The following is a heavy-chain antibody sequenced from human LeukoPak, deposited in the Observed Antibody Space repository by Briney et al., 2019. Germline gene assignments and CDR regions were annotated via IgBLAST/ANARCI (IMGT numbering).Heavy chain of an antibody. CDR1: GGSISSGGYS. CDR3: ARGAESTYYYGSGSYLFDY. D-gene: IGHD3-10*01. Sequence: SETLSLTCAVSGGSISSGGYSWSWIRQPPGKGLEWIGDIYHSGSTYYNPSLKSRVTISVDRSKNQFSLKLSSVTAADTAVYYCARGAESTYYYGSGSYLFDYWGQGTLVTVSS. CDR2: IYHSGST. V-gene: IGHV4-30-2*01. J-gene: IGHJ4*02.